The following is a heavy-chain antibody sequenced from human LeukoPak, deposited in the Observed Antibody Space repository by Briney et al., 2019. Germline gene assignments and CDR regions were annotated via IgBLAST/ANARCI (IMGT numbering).Heavy chain of an antibody. V-gene: IGHV1-18*01. J-gene: IGHJ4*02. CDR1: GYTFTSYG. D-gene: IGHD3-10*01. CDR3: ARDRSYYGSGSYPYY. Sequence: ASVKVSCKASGYTFTSYGISWVRQAPGQGLEWMGWISAYNGNTNYAQKLQGRVTMTTDTSTSTAYMELRSLRSDDTAVYYCARDRSYYGSGSYPYYWGQGTLVTVSS. CDR2: ISAYNGNT.